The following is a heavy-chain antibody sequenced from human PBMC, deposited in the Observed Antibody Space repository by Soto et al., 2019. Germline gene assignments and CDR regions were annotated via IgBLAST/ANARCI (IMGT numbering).Heavy chain of an antibody. D-gene: IGHD2-2*01. Sequence: QVQLVESGGGVVKPGRSLILSCAASGFNFSSYGMQWVRQAPGKGLEWVAVMWYDGSNKYYADSVKGRFTISRDNSKNTLYLQMNSLRAEDTAVYYCARDLSSTSNYLDFWGKGTTVNVSS. CDR3: ARDLSSTSNYLDF. CDR1: GFNFSSYG. CDR2: MWYDGSNK. J-gene: IGHJ6*03. V-gene: IGHV3-33*01.